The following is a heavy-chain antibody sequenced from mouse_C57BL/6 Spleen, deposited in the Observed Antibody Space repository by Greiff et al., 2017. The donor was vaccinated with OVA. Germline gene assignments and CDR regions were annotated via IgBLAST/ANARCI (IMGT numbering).Heavy chain of an antibody. CDR2: LWSDGST. Sequence: VKLMESGPGLVAPSQSLSITCTVSGFSLTSYGVHWVRQPPGKGLEWLVVLWSDGSTPYNSALQSRLSISKDNAKSQVFLKMNSLQTDDTAMYYFARHGDYYGSRGAWFAYWGQGTLVTVSA. V-gene: IGHV2-6-1*01. J-gene: IGHJ3*01. D-gene: IGHD1-1*01. CDR3: ARHGDYYGSRGAWFAY. CDR1: GFSLTSYG.